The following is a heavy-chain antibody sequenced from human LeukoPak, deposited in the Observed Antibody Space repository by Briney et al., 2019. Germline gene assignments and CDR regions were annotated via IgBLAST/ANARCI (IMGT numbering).Heavy chain of an antibody. V-gene: IGHV3-23*01. CDR3: AKDIRGYNRPVDY. D-gene: IGHD3-10*01. Sequence: GGSLRLSCAASGFSFSSHAMNWVRQAPGKGLEWGSAISGSGSGTDYADSVKGRFTISRDNSKNTVYLQMNSLRAEDSAIYYCAKDIRGYNRPVDYWGQGTLVTVSS. CDR2: ISGSGSGT. CDR1: GFSFSSHA. J-gene: IGHJ4*02.